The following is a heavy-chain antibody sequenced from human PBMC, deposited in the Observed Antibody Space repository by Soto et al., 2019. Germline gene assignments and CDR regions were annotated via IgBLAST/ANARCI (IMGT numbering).Heavy chain of an antibody. D-gene: IGHD6-19*01. CDR1: GGTFSSSA. CDR2: IIPIFGTA. V-gene: IGHV1-69*01. Sequence: QVQLVQSGAEVKKPGSSVKVSCKASGGTFSSSAISWVRQAPGQGLEWMGGIIPIFGTANYAQKFQGRVTITADASAYTAYMELSSLTSEDTAIYFCAREGQWLERLGGVQYHGMDVWGQGTTVTVSS. CDR3: AREGQWLERLGGVQYHGMDV. J-gene: IGHJ6*02.